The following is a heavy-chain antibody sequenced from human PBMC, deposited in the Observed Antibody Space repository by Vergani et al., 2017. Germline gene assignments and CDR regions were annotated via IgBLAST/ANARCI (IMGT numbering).Heavy chain of an antibody. J-gene: IGHJ4*02. CDR3: VRHAGYCGPSSCSHFDS. D-gene: IGHD2-2*01. CDR2: IYNSGTTY. CDR1: GFSFPGYA. V-gene: IGHV3-23*05. Sequence: EVQLLESGGGLVQPGGSLRLSCEASGFSFPGYAMSWVRQAPGKGLEWIASIYNSGTTYLYPSLQSRVSISADTSKNQISLKLTSVTAADTAVYYCVRHAGYCGPSSCSHFDSWGQGTLVTVSS.